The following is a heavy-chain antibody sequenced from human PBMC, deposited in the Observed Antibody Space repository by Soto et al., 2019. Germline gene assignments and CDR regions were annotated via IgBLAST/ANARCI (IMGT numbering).Heavy chain of an antibody. CDR3: AKSRTIYYYGMDV. CDR1: GFTFSSYA. V-gene: IGHV3-23*01. J-gene: IGHJ6*02. CDR2: ISGSGGST. Sequence: EVQLLESGGGLVQPGGSLRLSCAASGFTFSSYAMSWVRQAPGKGLEWVSAISGSGGSTYYADSVKGRFTISRDNSKNTLYLQRNSLRAEDTAVYYCAKSRTIYYYGMDVWGQGTTVTVSS.